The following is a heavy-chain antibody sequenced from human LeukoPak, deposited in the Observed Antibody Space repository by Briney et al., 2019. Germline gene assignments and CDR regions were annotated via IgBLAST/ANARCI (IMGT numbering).Heavy chain of an antibody. CDR3: TRSTGWYNYFDY. Sequence: GGSLRLSSATSGFTFDNYAMHWVRQAPGKGLEWVSGITWNSGSIAYADSVKGRFTISRDNAKNSLYLQMNSLTADDVAFYYCTRSTGWYNYFDYWGQGALVTVSS. CDR2: ITWNSGSI. D-gene: IGHD6-13*01. V-gene: IGHV3-9*03. J-gene: IGHJ4*02. CDR1: GFTFDNYA.